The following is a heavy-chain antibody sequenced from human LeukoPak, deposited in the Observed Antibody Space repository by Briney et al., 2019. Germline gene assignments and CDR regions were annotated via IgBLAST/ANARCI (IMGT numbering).Heavy chain of an antibody. CDR3: ARDPWGVGTTGGYYYYYGMDV. J-gene: IGHJ6*02. V-gene: IGHV1-69*04. CDR1: GGTFSSYA. CDR2: IIPILGIA. D-gene: IGHD1-26*01. Sequence: SVKVSCKASGGTFSSYAISRVRQAPGQGLEWMGRIIPILGIANYAQKFQGRVTITADKSTSTAYMELSSLRSEDTAVYYCARDPWGVGTTGGYYYYYGMDVWSQGTTVTVSS.